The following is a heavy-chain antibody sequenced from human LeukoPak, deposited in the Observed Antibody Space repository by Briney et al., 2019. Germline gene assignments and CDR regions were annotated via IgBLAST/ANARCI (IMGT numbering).Heavy chain of an antibody. CDR3: VGSGSSLFDY. Sequence: GGSLRLSCAASGFTFSRFWITWVRQAPGKGLEWVANIKHDGSERYYVDSVKGRFTISRDNAKNSLYLQMKSLRAEDTAVYYCVGSGSSLFDYWGQGTLVTVSS. V-gene: IGHV3-7*01. CDR1: GFTFSRFW. D-gene: IGHD3-10*01. J-gene: IGHJ4*02. CDR2: IKHDGSER.